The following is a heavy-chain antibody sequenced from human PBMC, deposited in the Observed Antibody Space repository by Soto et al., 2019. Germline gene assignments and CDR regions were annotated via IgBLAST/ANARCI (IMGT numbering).Heavy chain of an antibody. CDR3: ARDHCSGGSCSWFDP. J-gene: IGHJ5*02. V-gene: IGHV4-59*01. CDR2: IYYSGST. D-gene: IGHD2-15*01. Sequence: PSETLSLTCTVSGGSISSYYWSWIRQPPGKGLEWIGYIYYSGSTNYNPSLKSRVTISVDTSKNQFSLKLSSVTAADTAVYYCARDHCSGGSCSWFDPWGQGTLVTVSS. CDR1: GGSISSYY.